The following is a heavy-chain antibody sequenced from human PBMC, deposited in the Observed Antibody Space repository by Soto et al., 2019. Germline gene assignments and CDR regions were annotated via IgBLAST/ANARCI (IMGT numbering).Heavy chain of an antibody. V-gene: IGHV4-39*07. CDR2: IYYSGST. J-gene: IGHJ5*02. Sequence: PLGTLSLTCTVSGGSIRSSSYYLGWVRPPQGKGLEWIGSIYYSGSTNYNPSLKSRVTISVDTSKNQFSLKLSSVTAADTAVYYCARELFGRSVWFDPWGQGTLVTVSS. CDR1: GGSIRSSSYY. D-gene: IGHD3-10*01. CDR3: ARELFGRSVWFDP.